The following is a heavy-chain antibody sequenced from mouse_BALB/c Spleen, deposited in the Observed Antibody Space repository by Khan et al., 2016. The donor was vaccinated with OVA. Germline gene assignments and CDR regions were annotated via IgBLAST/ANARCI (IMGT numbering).Heavy chain of an antibody. CDR1: GYTFTSYW. V-gene: IGHV1S41*01. J-gene: IGHJ4*01. CDR3: ARSKYYGSSLYAMDY. D-gene: IGHD1-1*01. CDR2: IGPGSGST. Sequence: DLVKPGASVKLSCKASGYTFTSYWINWIKQRPGQGLEWIGRIGPGSGSTSYNEMFKGKATLTVDTSSSTAHIQLSSLSSEDSAVYFCARSKYYGSSLYAMDYWGQGTSVTFSS.